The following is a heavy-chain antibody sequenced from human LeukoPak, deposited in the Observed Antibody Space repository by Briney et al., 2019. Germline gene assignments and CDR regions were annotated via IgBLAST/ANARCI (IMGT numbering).Heavy chain of an antibody. J-gene: IGHJ4*02. V-gene: IGHV4-39*07. CDR2: IYYSGST. CDR1: GGSISSSSYY. CDR3: ASAVDYGGNSVPGPTDYFDS. D-gene: IGHD4-23*01. Sequence: PSETLSLTCTVSGGSISSSSYYWGWIRQPPGKGLEWIGSIYYSGSTYYNPSLKSRVTISVDTSKNQFSLKLSSVTAADTAVYYCASAVDYGGNSVPGPTDYFDSWGQGTLVTVSS.